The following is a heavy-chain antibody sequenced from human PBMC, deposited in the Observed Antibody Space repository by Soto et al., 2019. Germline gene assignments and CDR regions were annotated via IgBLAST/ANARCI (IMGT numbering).Heavy chain of an antibody. Sequence: GGSLRLSCTASGFTFGDYAMSWFRQAPGKGLEWVGFIRSKAYGGTTEYAASVKGRFTISRDDSKSIAYLQMNSLKTEDTAVYYCTSSYLYYDFWSGYPYVYWGQGTLVTVSS. V-gene: IGHV3-49*03. CDR3: TSSYLYYDFWSGYPYVY. J-gene: IGHJ4*02. CDR2: IRSKAYGGTT. CDR1: GFTFGDYA. D-gene: IGHD3-3*01.